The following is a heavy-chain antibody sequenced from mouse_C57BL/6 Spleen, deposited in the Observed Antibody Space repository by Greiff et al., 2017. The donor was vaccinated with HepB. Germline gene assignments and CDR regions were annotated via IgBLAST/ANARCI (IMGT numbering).Heavy chain of an antibody. J-gene: IGHJ3*01. CDR3: ARGGYGSSSWFAY. CDR1: GFTFSSYA. D-gene: IGHD1-1*01. Sequence: EVQVVESGGGLVKPGGSLKLSCAASGFTFSSYAMSWVRQTPEKRLEWVATISDGGSYTYYPDNVKGRFTISRDNAKNNLYLQMSHLKSEDTAMYYCARGGYGSSSWFAYWGQGTLVTVSA. V-gene: IGHV5-4*01. CDR2: ISDGGSYT.